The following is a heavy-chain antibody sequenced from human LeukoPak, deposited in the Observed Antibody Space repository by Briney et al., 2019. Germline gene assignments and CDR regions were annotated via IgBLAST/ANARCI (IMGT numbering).Heavy chain of an antibody. V-gene: IGHV4-61*05. D-gene: IGHD3-16*01. J-gene: IGHJ6*03. Sequence: PSETLSLTCTVSGGSISSSTYYWGWIRQPPGKGLEWIGYIYYSGSTNYNPSLKSRVTISVDTSKNQFSLKLSSVTAADTAVYYCARVSGWGYYYYMDVWGKGTTVTISS. CDR1: GGSISSSTYY. CDR3: ARVSGWGYYYYMDV. CDR2: IYYSGST.